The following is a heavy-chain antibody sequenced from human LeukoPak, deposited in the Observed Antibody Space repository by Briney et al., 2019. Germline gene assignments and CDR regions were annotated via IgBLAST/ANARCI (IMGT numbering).Heavy chain of an antibody. V-gene: IGHV3-33*06. CDR3: GKDLGSSARYLDRVDY. D-gene: IGHD2-2*01. Sequence: PGVSLTLSCGASGFPFSSHDMHWVRQAPGKGLEWLTIIWYDGSEKYYADSVKGRFTVSRENSKNTVYLQMNSLRAEDTAVYYCGKDLGSSARYLDRVDYWGQGALVTVSS. CDR2: IWYDGSEK. J-gene: IGHJ4*02. CDR1: GFPFSSHD.